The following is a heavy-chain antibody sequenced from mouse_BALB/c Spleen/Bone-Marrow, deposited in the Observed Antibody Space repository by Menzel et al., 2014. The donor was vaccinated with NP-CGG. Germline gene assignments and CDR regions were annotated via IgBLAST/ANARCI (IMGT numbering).Heavy chain of an antibody. V-gene: IGHV1-7*01. CDR2: INPSTGYT. D-gene: IGHD2-10*02. CDR1: GYTFTSYW. CDR3: AGMGVWG. J-gene: IGHJ4*01. Sequence: QVQLQQSGAELAKPGASVKMSCKASGYTFTSYWMHWVKQRPGQGLEWIGYINPSTGYTEYNQKFKDKATLTADKSSSTAYGQLRGVTSEDSAVYYLAGMGVWGWGQETSVTVSS.